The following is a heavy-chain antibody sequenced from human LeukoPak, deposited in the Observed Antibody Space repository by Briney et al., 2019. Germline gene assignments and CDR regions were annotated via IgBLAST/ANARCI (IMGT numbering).Heavy chain of an antibody. V-gene: IGHV4-4*07. J-gene: IGHJ4*02. D-gene: IGHD5-18*01. CDR2: IYTSGST. CDR1: GGSISSYY. Sequence: SETLSLTCTVSGGSISSYYWSWIWQPAGKGLEWIGRIYTSGSTNYNPSLKSRVTMSVDTSKNQFSLKLSSVTAADTAVYYCARDAVEYSYGYEYYFDYWGQGTLVTVSS. CDR3: ARDAVEYSYGYEYYFDY.